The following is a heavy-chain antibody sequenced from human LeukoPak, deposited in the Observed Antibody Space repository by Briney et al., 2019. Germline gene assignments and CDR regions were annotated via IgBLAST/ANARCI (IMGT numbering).Heavy chain of an antibody. CDR2: IYYSGST. CDR1: GGSISSYY. CDR3: ATEIVDGGFDP. V-gene: IGHV4-59*01. Sequence: SETLSLTCTVSGGSISSYYWSWIRQPPGKGLEWIGYIYYSGSTNYNPSLKSRVTISVDTSKNQFSLKLSSVTAADTAVYYCATEIVDGGFDPWGRGTLVTVSS. J-gene: IGHJ5*02. D-gene: IGHD2-15*01.